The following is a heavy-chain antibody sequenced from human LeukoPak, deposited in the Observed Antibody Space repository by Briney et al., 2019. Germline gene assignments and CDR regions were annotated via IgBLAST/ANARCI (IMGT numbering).Heavy chain of an antibody. V-gene: IGHV3-53*01. Sequence: GGSLRLSCAASGFTVSSNYMSWVRQAPGKGLEWVSVIYSGGSTCYADSVKGRFTISRDNSKNTLYLQMNSLRAEDTAVYNCAKFASASCCQSAFDIWGQGTMVTVSS. D-gene: IGHD2-2*01. CDR3: AKFASASCCQSAFDI. CDR2: IYSGGST. J-gene: IGHJ3*02. CDR1: GFTVSSNY.